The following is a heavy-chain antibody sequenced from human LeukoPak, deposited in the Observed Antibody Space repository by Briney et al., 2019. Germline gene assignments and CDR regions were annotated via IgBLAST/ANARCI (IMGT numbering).Heavy chain of an antibody. CDR2: ISGSGGST. D-gene: IGHD5-12*01. V-gene: IGHV3-23*01. CDR1: EFTFSNYA. CDR3: ARAGYSNNPWTYGIDV. Sequence: GGSLRLSCAASEFTFSNYAMNWVRQAPGKGLEWVSGISGSGGSTYYADSVKGRFTISRDNSKNMLYLQMNNLRDEDTATYFCARAGYSNNPWTYGIDVWGQGTTVTVSS. J-gene: IGHJ6*02.